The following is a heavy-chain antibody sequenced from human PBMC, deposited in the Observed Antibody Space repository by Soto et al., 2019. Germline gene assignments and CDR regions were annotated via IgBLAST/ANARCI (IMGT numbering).Heavy chain of an antibody. CDR3: AREGIGAAGTQAFEI. CDR2: IYHSGST. D-gene: IGHD6-13*01. J-gene: IGHJ3*02. CDR1: GGSISSSNW. Sequence: KTSETLSLTSAVSGGSISSSNWWSWVRQPPGKGLEWIGEIYHSGSTNYNPSLKSRVTISVDKSKNQFSLKLSSVTAADTAVYYCAREGIGAAGTQAFEIWGQGTMVTVSS. V-gene: IGHV4-4*02.